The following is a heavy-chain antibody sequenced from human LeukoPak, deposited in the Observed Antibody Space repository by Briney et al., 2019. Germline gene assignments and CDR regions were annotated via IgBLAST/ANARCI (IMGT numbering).Heavy chain of an antibody. D-gene: IGHD3-10*01. J-gene: IGHJ3*02. V-gene: IGHV4-61*02. Sequence: SETLSLTCTVSGGSISSGSYYWSWIRQPAGKGREWIGRIYTSGSTNYNPSLKSRVTISVDTSKNQFSLKLSSVTAADTAVYYCARDFRWFGEFPHAFDIWGQGTMVTVSS. CDR2: IYTSGST. CDR3: ARDFRWFGEFPHAFDI. CDR1: GGSISSGSYY.